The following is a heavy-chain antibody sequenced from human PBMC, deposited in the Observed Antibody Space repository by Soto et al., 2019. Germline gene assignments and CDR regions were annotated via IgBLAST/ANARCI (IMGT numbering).Heavy chain of an antibody. Sequence: GGSLRLSCAASGFTFSSYGMHWVRQAPGKGLEWVAVIPYDGSNKYYADSVKGRFTISRDNSKNTLYLQMNSLRAEDTAVYYCASQSASMDKYYFYGMDVWGQGTTVTVSS. D-gene: IGHD3-10*01. V-gene: IGHV3-30*03. CDR1: GFTFSSYG. CDR2: IPYDGSNK. J-gene: IGHJ6*02. CDR3: ASQSASMDKYYFYGMDV.